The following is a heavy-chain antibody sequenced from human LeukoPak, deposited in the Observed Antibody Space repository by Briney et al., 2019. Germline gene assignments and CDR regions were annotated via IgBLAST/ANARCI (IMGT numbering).Heavy chain of an antibody. CDR3: ARDCELRWVTFDI. Sequence: GGSLRLSCAASGFTVSSNYMSWVRQAPGKGLEWVSVIYSGGSTYYADSVKGRFTISRDNSKNTLYLQMNSLRAEDTAVYYCARDCELRWVTFDIWGQGTMVTVSS. J-gene: IGHJ3*02. D-gene: IGHD4-23*01. V-gene: IGHV3-53*01. CDR2: IYSGGST. CDR1: GFTVSSNY.